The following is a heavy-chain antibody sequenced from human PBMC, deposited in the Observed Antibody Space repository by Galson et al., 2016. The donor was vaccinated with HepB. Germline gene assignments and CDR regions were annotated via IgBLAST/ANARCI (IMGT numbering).Heavy chain of an antibody. CDR2: ISGNGGET. D-gene: IGHD2-21*01. Sequence: SLRLSCAASGFTFSHPALTWIRQAPGKGLEWVSTISGNGGETFYADSVRGRFTISRDNSWNTLSLQMNSLRAEDTALYYCAKGGHYSPFDPWGLGTLVTVSS. CDR1: GFTFSHPA. J-gene: IGHJ5*02. CDR3: AKGGHYSPFDP. V-gene: IGHV3-23*01.